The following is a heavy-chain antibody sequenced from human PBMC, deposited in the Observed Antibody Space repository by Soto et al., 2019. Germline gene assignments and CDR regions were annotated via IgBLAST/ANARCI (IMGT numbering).Heavy chain of an antibody. CDR3: AIPYRYQHADTPHDFPDY. V-gene: IGHV1-69*02. CDR2: IIPILGIA. D-gene: IGHD2-2*01. CDR1: GGTFSSYT. Sequence: GASVKVSCKASGGTFSSYTISWVRQAPGQGLEWMGRIIPILGIANYAQKFQGRVTITADKSTSTAYMELSSLRSEDTAVYYCAIPYRYQHADTPHDFPDYWGQGTLVTVSS. J-gene: IGHJ4*02.